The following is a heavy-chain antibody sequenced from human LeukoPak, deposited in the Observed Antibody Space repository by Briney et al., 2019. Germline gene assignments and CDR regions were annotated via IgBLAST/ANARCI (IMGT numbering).Heavy chain of an antibody. V-gene: IGHV3-23*01. CDR3: AKDSGPPAYYGDSLPVDY. J-gene: IGHJ4*02. Sequence: GGSLRLSCAASGFTFSSYAMSWVRQAPGKGLEWVSAISAGGSGTYYADSVKGRFTISRDNSKNTLYLQMNSLRAEDTAVYYCAKDSGPPAYYGDSLPVDYWGQGTLVTVSS. D-gene: IGHD4-17*01. CDR2: ISAGGSGT. CDR1: GFTFSSYA.